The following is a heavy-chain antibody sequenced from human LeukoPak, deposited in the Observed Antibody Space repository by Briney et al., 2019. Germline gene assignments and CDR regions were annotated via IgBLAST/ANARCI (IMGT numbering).Heavy chain of an antibody. V-gene: IGHV3-30*18. J-gene: IGHJ4*02. CDR2: ISYDGSNK. CDR3: AKEESWDY. CDR1: GFTFSSYG. D-gene: IGHD3-10*01. Sequence: GGSLRLSCAASGFTFSSYGMHWVRQAPGKGPEWVAVISYDGSNKYYADSVKGRFTISRDNSKNTLYLQMNSLRAEDTAVYYCAKEESWDYWGQGTLVTVSS.